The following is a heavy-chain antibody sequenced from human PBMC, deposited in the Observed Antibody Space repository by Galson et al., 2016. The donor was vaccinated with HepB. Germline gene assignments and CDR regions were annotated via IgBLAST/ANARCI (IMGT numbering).Heavy chain of an antibody. CDR2: ISASGGIT. D-gene: IGHD1/OR15-1a*01. V-gene: IGHV3-23*01. CDR1: GFTFSNYH. CDR3: ASQLWNTAY. J-gene: IGHJ4*02. Sequence: SLRLSCAASGFTFSNYHMFWVRQTPGKGLEWVSFISASGGITNYADSVKGRFTISRDNSRNILDLQMNSLRADDTAVYYCASQLWNTAYWGQGTPVSVSS.